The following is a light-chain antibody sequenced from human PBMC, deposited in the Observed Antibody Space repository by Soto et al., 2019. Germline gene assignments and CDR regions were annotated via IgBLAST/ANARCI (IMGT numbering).Light chain of an antibody. V-gene: IGLV1-44*01. CDR1: SSNIGSNT. Sequence: QPVLTQPPSASGTPGQRVTISCSGSSSNIGSNTVNWYQQLPGTAPNLLIYSNSHRPSGVPDRFSGSKSGTSASLAISGLQSEDEADYYCAAWDDSLNGYVFGTGTKLTVL. CDR3: AAWDDSLNGYV. CDR2: SNS. J-gene: IGLJ1*01.